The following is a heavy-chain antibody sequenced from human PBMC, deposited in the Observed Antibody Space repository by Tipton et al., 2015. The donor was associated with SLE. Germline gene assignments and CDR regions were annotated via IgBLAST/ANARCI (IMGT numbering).Heavy chain of an antibody. CDR1: GGSISSYY. J-gene: IGHJ3*02. CDR2: IYYSGST. V-gene: IGHV4-59*08. CDR3: ARQYYDILTGYQGAFDI. D-gene: IGHD3-9*01. Sequence: TLSLTCTVSGGSISSYYWGWIRQPPGKGLEWIGYIYYSGSTNYNPSLKSRVTISVDTSKNQFSLKLSSVTAADTAVYYCARQYYDILTGYQGAFDIWGQGTMVPVSS.